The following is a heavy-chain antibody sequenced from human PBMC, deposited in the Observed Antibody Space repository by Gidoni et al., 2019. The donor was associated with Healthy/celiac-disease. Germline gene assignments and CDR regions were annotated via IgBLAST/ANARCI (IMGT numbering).Heavy chain of an antibody. CDR3: ARGHYGDYSSHI. CDR2: ISAYNGTT. CDR1: GCTFTSYG. V-gene: IGHV1-18*01. J-gene: IGHJ3*02. Sequence: QVQLVQSGAEVKKPGASVKVPCKASGCTFTSYGISWVRQGPGQGLEGMEWISAYNGTTNDAQKLQGRVTMTTHTSTSTAYMELRSLRSDDTAVYYCARGHYGDYSSHIWGQGTMVTVSS. D-gene: IGHD4-17*01.